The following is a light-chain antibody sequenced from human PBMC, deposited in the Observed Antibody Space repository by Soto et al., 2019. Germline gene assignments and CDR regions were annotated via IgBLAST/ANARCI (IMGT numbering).Light chain of an antibody. CDR1: SDDVGGYDF. Sequence: QSALTQPASMSGSLGQSITISCTGTSDDVGGYDFVSWYQQHPGKVPRLIIYDFIKRPSGVSHRFSGSKSGNTASLTISGLQIEDEADYYCASYTSSSTYLFGGGTKVTVL. CDR2: DFI. CDR3: ASYTSSSTYL. J-gene: IGLJ3*02. V-gene: IGLV2-14*03.